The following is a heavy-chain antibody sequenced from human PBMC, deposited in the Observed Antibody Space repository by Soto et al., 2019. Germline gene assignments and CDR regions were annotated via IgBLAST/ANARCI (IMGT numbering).Heavy chain of an antibody. J-gene: IGHJ4*02. CDR2: ISAYNGNT. V-gene: IGHV1-18*01. Sequence: QVKLVQSGTEVKKPGASMKVSCKASGYSFGTSGISWVRQAPGQGLEWMGWISAYNGNTNYEQKLQYRVTMTTDTSTNTAYLELRSLRSDATAVYYCARAGQYYDISGYANWGQGTLVTVSS. D-gene: IGHD3-22*01. CDR3: ARAGQYYDISGYAN. CDR1: GYSFGTSG.